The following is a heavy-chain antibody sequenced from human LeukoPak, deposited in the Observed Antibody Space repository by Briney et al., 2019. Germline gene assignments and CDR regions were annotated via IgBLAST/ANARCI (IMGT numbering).Heavy chain of an antibody. D-gene: IGHD6-19*01. J-gene: IGHJ4*02. CDR2: ISSSSSYI. CDR1: GFTFSSYN. Sequence: PGGSLRLSCAASGFTFSSYNMNWVRQAPGKGLEWVSSISSSSSYIYYADSVKGRFTISRDNAKNSLYLQMNSLRVEDTAVYYCARATTFSGWFDYWGQGTLVTVSS. V-gene: IGHV3-21*01. CDR3: ARATTFSGWFDY.